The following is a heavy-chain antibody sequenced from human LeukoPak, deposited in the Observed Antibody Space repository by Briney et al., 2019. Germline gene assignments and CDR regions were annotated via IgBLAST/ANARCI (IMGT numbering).Heavy chain of an antibody. J-gene: IGHJ6*03. CDR2: IYYSGST. D-gene: IGHD6-6*01. CDR3: ARGSYRGIGGLVRYYYYYMDV. V-gene: IGHV4-31*03. Sequence: SETLSLTCTVSGGSISSGGYYWSWIRQHPGKGLEWIGYIYYSGSTYYNPSLKSRVTISVDTSKNQFSLKLSSVTAADTAVYYCARGSYRGIGGLVRYYYYYMDVWGKGTTVTVSS. CDR1: GGSISSGGYY.